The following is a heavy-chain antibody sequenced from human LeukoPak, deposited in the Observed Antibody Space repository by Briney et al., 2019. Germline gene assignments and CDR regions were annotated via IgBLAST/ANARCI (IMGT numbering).Heavy chain of an antibody. Sequence: GGSLRLSCAASGFTFSSYGMSWVRQAPGKGLEWVSAISGSGGSTYYADSVKGRFTISRDNSKNTLYLQMNSLRAEDTAVYYCAKEYYYGSGSYSPTDWFDPWGQGTLVTVSS. CDR1: GFTFSSYG. V-gene: IGHV3-23*01. J-gene: IGHJ5*02. CDR3: AKEYYYGSGSYSPTDWFDP. CDR2: ISGSGGST. D-gene: IGHD3-10*01.